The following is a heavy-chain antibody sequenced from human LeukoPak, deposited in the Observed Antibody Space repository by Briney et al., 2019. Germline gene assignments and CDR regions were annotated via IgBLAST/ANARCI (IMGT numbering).Heavy chain of an antibody. V-gene: IGHV3-30*02. CDR3: AKDTPTTGYHLDS. D-gene: IGHD1-1*01. Sequence: PGGSLRLSCTASGFTFRDYAMSWVRQAPGKGLEWVAFIRYDGSDKSYADSVKGRFTISRDNSENTLYLQINSLRVEDTAVYYCAKDTPTTGYHLDSWGQGTLVTVSS. CDR2: IRYDGSDK. J-gene: IGHJ4*02. CDR1: GFTFRDYA.